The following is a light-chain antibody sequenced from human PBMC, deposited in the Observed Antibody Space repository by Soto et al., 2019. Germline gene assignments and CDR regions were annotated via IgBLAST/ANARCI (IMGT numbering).Light chain of an antibody. CDR3: QQYNTYPLS. V-gene: IGKV1-5*03. CDR2: KAS. CDR1: QSISTW. Sequence: DIQMTQSPSTLSASVGDRVTITCRASQSISTWLAWYQQKPGKAPKLLIYKASNLEGGVPSRVSGSGSGTEFTITINSLQPDDFAPYYCQQYNTYPLSFGGGPTVEIK. J-gene: IGKJ4*01.